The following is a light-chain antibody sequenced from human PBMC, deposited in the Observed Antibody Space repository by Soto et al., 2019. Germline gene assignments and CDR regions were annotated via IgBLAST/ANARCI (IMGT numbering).Light chain of an antibody. J-gene: IGKJ4*01. Sequence: DIQMTQSPSSLSASVGDRVTITCRASQSISDYLNWYQQIPGKSPKLLIYAASCLQSGVPSRFSGSGSGTDFTLTISSLQREDFAIYYCQQSYSTPLTFGGGTKVDIK. V-gene: IGKV1-39*01. CDR3: QQSYSTPLT. CDR1: QSISDY. CDR2: AAS.